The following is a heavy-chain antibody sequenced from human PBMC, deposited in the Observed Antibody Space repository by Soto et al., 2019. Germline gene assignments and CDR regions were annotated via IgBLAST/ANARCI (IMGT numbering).Heavy chain of an antibody. CDR1: GGSISSGGYY. Sequence: PSETLSLTCTVSGGSISSGGYYWSWIRQHPGKGLEWIGYIYYSGSTYYNPSLKSRVTISVDTSKNQFSLKLSSVTAADTAVYYCARSYYYDSSGYTYAFDIWGQGTMVTVSS. D-gene: IGHD3-22*01. CDR3: ARSYYYDSSGYTYAFDI. V-gene: IGHV4-31*03. CDR2: IYYSGST. J-gene: IGHJ3*02.